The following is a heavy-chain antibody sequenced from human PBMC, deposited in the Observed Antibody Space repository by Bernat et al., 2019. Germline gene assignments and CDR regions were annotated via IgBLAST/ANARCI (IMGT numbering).Heavy chain of an antibody. Sequence: QVQLQQWGAGLLKPSETLSLTCAVYGGSFSGYYWSWIRQPPGKGLEWIGEINHSGSTNYNPSLKSRVTISVDTSKNKFSLKLSSVSAADTAVYYCARGHYYDSCGYFRPPDYWGQGTLVTVSS. CDR2: INHSGST. CDR1: GGSFSGYY. V-gene: IGHV4-34*01. D-gene: IGHD3-22*01. CDR3: ARGHYYDSCGYFRPPDY. J-gene: IGHJ4*02.